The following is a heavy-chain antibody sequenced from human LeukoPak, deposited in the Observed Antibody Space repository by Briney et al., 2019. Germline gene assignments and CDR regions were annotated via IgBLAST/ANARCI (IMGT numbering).Heavy chain of an antibody. Sequence: SLRLSCAASALTSSIYWIGWGRQAPGEGLVWVSRINTDGRTISYADSVKGRFTISRDNAKNTLYLQINSLRAEDTAVYYCCSTMTTSRAFDIWGQGTTVTVSS. CDR1: ALTSSIYW. J-gene: IGHJ3*02. CDR3: CSTMTTSRAFDI. CDR2: INTDGRTI. D-gene: IGHD4-17*01. V-gene: IGHV3-74*01.